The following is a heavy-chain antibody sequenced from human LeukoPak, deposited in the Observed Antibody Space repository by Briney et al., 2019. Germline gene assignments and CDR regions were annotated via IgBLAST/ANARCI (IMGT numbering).Heavy chain of an antibody. CDR2: VSGSGADT. V-gene: IGHV3-23*01. CDR3: AKTLPAAGTGY. Sequence: GGSLRLSCAASEFILSINAMRWVRQAPGKGLEWVSSVSGSGADTYYTDSVRGRFTISRDKSKNTLFLQMSSLRAEDTAVYYCAKTLPAAGTGYWGQGILVTVSS. CDR1: EFILSINA. D-gene: IGHD6-13*01. J-gene: IGHJ4*02.